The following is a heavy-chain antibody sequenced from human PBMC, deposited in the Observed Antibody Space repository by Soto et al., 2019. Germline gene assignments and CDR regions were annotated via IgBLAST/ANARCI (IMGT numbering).Heavy chain of an antibody. V-gene: IGHV4-30-4*01. CDR3: ARDSINCSGGSCAYYGMDV. CDR2: IYYSGST. J-gene: IGHJ6*02. D-gene: IGHD2-15*01. Sequence: SETLSLTCTVSGGSISSGDYYWSWIRQPPAKGLEWIGYIYYSGSTYYNPSLKSRVTISVDTSKNQFSLKLSSVTAADTAVYYCARDSINCSGGSCAYYGMDVWGQGTKVTVSS. CDR1: GGSISSGDYY.